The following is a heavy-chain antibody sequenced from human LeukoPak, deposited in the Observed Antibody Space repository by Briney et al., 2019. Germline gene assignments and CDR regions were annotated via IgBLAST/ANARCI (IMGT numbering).Heavy chain of an antibody. Sequence: GVSLRLPCSASGFNFYSWWMIWLGQAPGKGREGVANIKQDGSEKFYVDSVKGRFTISRDNEKKSMYLQMNSMRAEDTAVYYCARGGVDYYDSSGYYYVDYFDYWGQGTLVTVSS. D-gene: IGHD3-22*01. CDR2: IKQDGSEK. V-gene: IGHV3-7*01. CDR1: GFNFYSWW. CDR3: ARGGVDYYDSSGYYYVDYFDY. J-gene: IGHJ4*02.